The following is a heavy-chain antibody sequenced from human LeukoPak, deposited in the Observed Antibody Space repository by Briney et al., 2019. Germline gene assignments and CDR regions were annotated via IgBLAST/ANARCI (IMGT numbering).Heavy chain of an antibody. Sequence: GGSLRLACTASGFTFSSYWMHWVRQAPGKGLVWVSRINSDGGSTSYADSVKGRFTISRDNAKNTLYLQMNSLRAEDTAVYYCARRIQGMAPYYFDYWGQGTLVTVSS. D-gene: IGHD5-24*01. J-gene: IGHJ4*02. CDR2: INSDGGST. CDR3: ARRIQGMAPYYFDY. V-gene: IGHV3-74*01. CDR1: GFTFSSYW.